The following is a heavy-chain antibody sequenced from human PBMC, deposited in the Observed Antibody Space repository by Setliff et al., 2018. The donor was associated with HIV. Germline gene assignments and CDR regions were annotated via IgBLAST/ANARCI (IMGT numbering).Heavy chain of an antibody. V-gene: IGHV3-21*06. Sequence: GGSLRLSCAASGFTVSSNYMSWVRQAPGKGLEWVSSISSSGSYIYYADSVKGRFAISRDNAKNSIHLQMNSLRAEDTAVYYCARSRAAGFDYWGQGTLVTVSS. CDR1: GFTVSSNY. J-gene: IGHJ4*02. D-gene: IGHD6-13*01. CDR3: ARSRAAGFDY. CDR2: ISSSGSYI.